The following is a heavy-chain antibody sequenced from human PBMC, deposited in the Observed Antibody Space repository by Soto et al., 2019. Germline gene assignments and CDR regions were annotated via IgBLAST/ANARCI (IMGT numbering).Heavy chain of an antibody. CDR2: ISGSGGST. CDR1: GFTFSSYA. J-gene: IGHJ4*02. Sequence: PGGSLRLSCAASGFTFSSYAMSWVRQAPGKGLEWVSAISGSGGSTYYADSVKGRFTISRDNSKNTLYLQMNSLRAEDTAVYYCAKDLLEYRGPYSSSWSAFDYWGQGTLVTVSS. D-gene: IGHD6-13*01. V-gene: IGHV3-23*01. CDR3: AKDLLEYRGPYSSSWSAFDY.